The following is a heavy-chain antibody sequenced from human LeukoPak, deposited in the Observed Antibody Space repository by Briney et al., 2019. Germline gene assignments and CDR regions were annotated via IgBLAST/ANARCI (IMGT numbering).Heavy chain of an antibody. CDR1: GGSISSYY. V-gene: IGHV4-59*01. J-gene: IGHJ4*02. CDR2: IYYSGST. Sequence: PSETLSLTCTVSGGSISSYYWSWIRQPPGKGLEWIGYIYYSGSTNYNPSLKSRVTISVDTSKNQFSLKLSSVTAADTAVYYCAREGYSGYDSFFDYWGQGTLVTVSS. CDR3: AREGYSGYDSFFDY. D-gene: IGHD5-12*01.